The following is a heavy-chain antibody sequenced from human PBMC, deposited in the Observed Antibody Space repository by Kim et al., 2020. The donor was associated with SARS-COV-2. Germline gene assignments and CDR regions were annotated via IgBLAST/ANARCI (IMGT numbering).Heavy chain of an antibody. J-gene: IGHJ5*02. Sequence: SQTLSLTCAISGDSVSSNSAAWNWIRQSPSRGLEWLGRAYYRSKWYNDYALSVRSRLTINVDTSKNQMSLQLNSVTPEDTAVYYCARASAVGGANWFDPWGQGTLVTVSS. CDR3: ARASAVGGANWFDP. CDR1: GDSVSSNSAA. V-gene: IGHV6-1*01. CDR2: AYYRSKWYN. D-gene: IGHD6-19*01.